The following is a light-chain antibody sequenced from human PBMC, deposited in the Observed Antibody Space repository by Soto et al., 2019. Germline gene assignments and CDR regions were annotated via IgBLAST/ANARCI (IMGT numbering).Light chain of an antibody. CDR1: SSNIGADYD. V-gene: IGLV1-40*01. Sequence: QSVLTQPPSVSGAPGQRVTISCTGSSSNIGADYDVHWYQHHPGRAPKLLIYEVEKRPPGVPGRFSGSKSGNTASLTVSGLQADDEADYYCLSYGGSNNYVFGTGTKVTVL. J-gene: IGLJ1*01. CDR3: LSYGGSNNYV. CDR2: EVE.